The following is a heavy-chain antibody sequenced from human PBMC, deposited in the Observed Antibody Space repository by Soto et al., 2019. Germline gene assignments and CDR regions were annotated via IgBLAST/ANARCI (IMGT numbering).Heavy chain of an antibody. D-gene: IGHD6-19*01. CDR1: GFTFSRYA. CDR2: ISGSGGST. Sequence: EVQLLESGGGLVQPGGSLRLSCAASGFTFSRYAMSWVRQAPGKGLEWVSTISGSGGSTYYADSVKSRFTISRDNSKNTLYLQMNSLRAEDTAVYYCAIGTGYSSGCFDYWGQGTLVTVSS. J-gene: IGHJ4*02. CDR3: AIGTGYSSGCFDY. V-gene: IGHV3-23*01.